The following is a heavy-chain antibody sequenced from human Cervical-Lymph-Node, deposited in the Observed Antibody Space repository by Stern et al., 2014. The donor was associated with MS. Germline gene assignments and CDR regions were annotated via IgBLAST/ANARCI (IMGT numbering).Heavy chain of an antibody. CDR1: GGTFSSYT. V-gene: IGHV1-69*09. D-gene: IGHD2-21*01. CDR3: ARVPLVVLVPTRGDAFDI. CDR2: IIPMYDIA. Sequence: QVHLVESGAEVRKPGSSVRVSCKTSGGTFSSYTISWVRQVPGQGLEWMGRIIPMYDIANYAQKFQGRVTITADKSTSTAYMELSSLRSEDTAVYYCARVPLVVLVPTRGDAFDIWGQGTMVTVSS. J-gene: IGHJ3*02.